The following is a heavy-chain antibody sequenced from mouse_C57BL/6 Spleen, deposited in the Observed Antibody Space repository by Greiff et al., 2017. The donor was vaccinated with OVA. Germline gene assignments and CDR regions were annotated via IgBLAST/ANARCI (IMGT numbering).Heavy chain of an antibody. D-gene: IGHD1-1*01. CDR2: IYPGDGDT. V-gene: IGHV1-80*01. Sequence: QVQLQQSGAELVKPGASVKISCKASGYAFSSYWMNWVKQRPGKGLEWIGQIYPGDGDTNYNGKFQGKATLTADKSSSSAYMQLSSLTSEDSAVYFCARGEIYYYGSSYVHVDYWGQGTTLTVSS. J-gene: IGHJ2*01. CDR3: ARGEIYYYGSSYVHVDY. CDR1: GYAFSSYW.